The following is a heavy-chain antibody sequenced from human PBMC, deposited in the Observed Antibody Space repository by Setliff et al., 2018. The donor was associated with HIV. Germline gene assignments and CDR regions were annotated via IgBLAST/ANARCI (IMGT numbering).Heavy chain of an antibody. V-gene: IGHV3-49*04. J-gene: IGHJ4*02. CDR2: IRSKPIGGTT. CDR3: TTESVFLDYFFDY. D-gene: IGHD3-9*01. CDR1: GFTFGDYA. Sequence: GGSLRLSCTASGFTFGDYAMSWVRQAPGKGLEWVGYIRSKPIGGTTDYGASVKGRFTISRDDSKNTLYLQMSSLKTEDTAVYYCTTESVFLDYFFDYWGQGTLVTVSS.